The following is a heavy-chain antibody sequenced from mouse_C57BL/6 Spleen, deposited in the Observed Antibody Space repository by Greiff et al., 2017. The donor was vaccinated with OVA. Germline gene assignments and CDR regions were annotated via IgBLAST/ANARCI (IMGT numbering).Heavy chain of an antibody. V-gene: IGHV1-18*01. J-gene: IGHJ1*03. CDR1: GYTFTDYN. CDR2: INPNNGGT. Sequence: EVQLQQSGPELVKPGASVKIPCKASGYTFTDYNMDWVKQSHGKSLEWIGDINPNNGGTIYNQKFKGKATLTVDKSSSTAYMELRSLTSEDTAVYYCARWIPWYFDVWGTGTTVTVSS. CDR3: ARWIPWYFDV.